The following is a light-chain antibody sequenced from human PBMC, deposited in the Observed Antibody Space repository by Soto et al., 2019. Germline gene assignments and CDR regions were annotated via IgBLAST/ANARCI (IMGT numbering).Light chain of an antibody. CDR2: GAS. CDR3: QQYNDWPRT. J-gene: IGKJ4*01. Sequence: EVGLTQSPATLPLAPGERVTLSCRASQSVRSHLAWYQQKPGQAPSLLIFGASTRATGVPDRFSGGESGTDFTLTISSLQSEDVAVYFCQQYNDWPRTFGGGTKVDIK. V-gene: IGKV3-15*01. CDR1: QSVRSH.